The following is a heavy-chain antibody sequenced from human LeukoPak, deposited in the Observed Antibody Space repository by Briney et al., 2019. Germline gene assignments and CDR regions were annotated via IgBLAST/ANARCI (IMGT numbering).Heavy chain of an antibody. Sequence: GASVTVSCKASGYTFNAYYIHWVRQAPGQGLEWMGWINPNSGAISYAQKFQGRVAMTRDTSISTVYMELSRLRSDDPAVYYCARLPPNYYNSGTPTFDYWGQGTLVTVSS. CDR2: INPNSGAI. CDR1: GYTFNAYY. D-gene: IGHD3-10*01. J-gene: IGHJ4*02. V-gene: IGHV1-2*02. CDR3: ARLPPNYYNSGTPTFDY.